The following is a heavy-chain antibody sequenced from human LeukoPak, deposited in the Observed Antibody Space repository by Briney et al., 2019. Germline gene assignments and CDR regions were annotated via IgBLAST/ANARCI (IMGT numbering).Heavy chain of an antibody. CDR1: GGSISSYY. J-gene: IGHJ4*02. D-gene: IGHD3-10*01. V-gene: IGHV4-59*01. Sequence: SETLSLTSTVSGGSISSYYWSWIRQSPGKGLEWVGHIYDSGSTNYNFSLKSRATISIDTTKTQFSLKLSSVTAAATAVYYCARTRSPTMVLFDYWGQGDLVTVSS. CDR2: IYDSGST. CDR3: ARTRSPTMVLFDY.